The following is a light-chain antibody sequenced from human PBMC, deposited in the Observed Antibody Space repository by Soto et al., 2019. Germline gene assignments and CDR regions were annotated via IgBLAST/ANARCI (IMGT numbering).Light chain of an antibody. J-gene: IGKJ2*01. V-gene: IGKV1-39*01. CDR3: QPSFSTPYT. CDR1: QTINKN. Sequence: DIQMTQSPSSLSASVGDRGTITCRASQTINKNLNWYQQKPGQAPNPLIYSAADCQSGVPSGVRGTGCWTDFTLTIGRLHPEAFATYDCQPSFSTPYTCGQGIELEI. CDR2: SAA.